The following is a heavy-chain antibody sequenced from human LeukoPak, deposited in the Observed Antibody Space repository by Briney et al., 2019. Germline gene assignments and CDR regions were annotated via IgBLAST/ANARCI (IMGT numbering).Heavy chain of an antibody. J-gene: IGHJ4*02. Sequence: ASVKVTCKASGYTFTGYYMHWVRQAPGQGLEWMGWINPNSGGTNYAQKFQGRVTMTRDTSISTAYMELSRLRSDDTAVYYCARCAITMIVGETLDYWGQGTLVTVSS. V-gene: IGHV1-2*02. CDR2: INPNSGGT. CDR3: ARCAITMIVGETLDY. CDR1: GYTFTGYY. D-gene: IGHD3-22*01.